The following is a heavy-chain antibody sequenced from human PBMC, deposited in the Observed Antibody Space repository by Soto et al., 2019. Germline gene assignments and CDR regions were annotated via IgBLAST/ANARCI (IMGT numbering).Heavy chain of an antibody. J-gene: IGHJ4*02. Sequence: EVQLVESGGGLVQPGGSLRLSCAASGFTFSSYWMHWVRQAPGKGLVWVSRINSDGSSTSYAGSVKGRFTISRDNAKNTLYLQMNSLRAEDTAVDYCARDRGWFGEVPFDYWGQGTLVTVSS. CDR2: INSDGSST. CDR3: ARDRGWFGEVPFDY. V-gene: IGHV3-74*01. CDR1: GFTFSSYW. D-gene: IGHD3-10*01.